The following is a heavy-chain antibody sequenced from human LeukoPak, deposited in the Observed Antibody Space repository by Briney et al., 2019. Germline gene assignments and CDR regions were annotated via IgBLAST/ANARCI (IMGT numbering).Heavy chain of an antibody. CDR2: ISSSSSTI. D-gene: IGHD3-9*01. Sequence: PGRSLRLSCAASGFXFSSYSMNWVRQAPGKGLEWVSYISSSSSTIYYADSVKGRFTISRDNAKNSLYLQMNSLRDEDTAVYYCAREGYDILTGYYPSFDYWGQGILVTVSS. CDR1: GFXFSSYS. V-gene: IGHV3-48*02. CDR3: AREGYDILTGYYPSFDY. J-gene: IGHJ4*02.